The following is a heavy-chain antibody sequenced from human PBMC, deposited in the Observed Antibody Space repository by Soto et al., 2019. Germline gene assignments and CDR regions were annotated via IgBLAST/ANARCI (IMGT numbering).Heavy chain of an antibody. V-gene: IGHV1-69*01. CDR1: GGSLNNYL. CDR3: ARGGVDTVTFDY. J-gene: IGHJ4*02. CDR2: IVPLSGAT. Sequence: QVQLVQSGAEMKKPGSSVKVSCKASGGSLNNYLITWVRQAPGQGLEWLGVIVPLSGATNSAQKFQGRVTITADDSTKTAYMELRSLRPEDTAMYFCARGGVDTVTFDYWGQGTLVTVSS. D-gene: IGHD5-18*01.